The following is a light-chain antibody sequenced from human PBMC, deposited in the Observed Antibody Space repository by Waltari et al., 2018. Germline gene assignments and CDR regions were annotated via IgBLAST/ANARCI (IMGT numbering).Light chain of an antibody. CDR2: KDT. CDR1: ALPKQY. Sequence: SYELTQPPSVSVSPGQTARIPCSGDALPKQYTFWYQQKPGQAPVLGTYKDTERPSGIPDRFSGSSSGTTVTLTISGVQAEDEADYYCQSGDSTSTHVVFGGGTKLTVL. J-gene: IGLJ2*01. V-gene: IGLV3-25*03. CDR3: QSGDSTSTHVV.